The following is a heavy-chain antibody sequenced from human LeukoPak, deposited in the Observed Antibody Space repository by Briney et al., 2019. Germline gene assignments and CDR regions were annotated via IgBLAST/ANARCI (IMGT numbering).Heavy chain of an antibody. V-gene: IGHV3-9*01. J-gene: IGHJ4*02. D-gene: IGHD3-10*01. CDR1: GFTFDDYV. CDR2: ISWNSGSI. CDR3: AKGRYYYGAGLEY. Sequence: PGGSLRLSCAASGFTFDDYVMHWVRQAPGKGLEWVSGISWNSGSIGYADSVRGRFTISRDNAKNSLYLQMNSLRAEDTALYYCAKGRYYYGAGLEYWGRGTLVSVSS.